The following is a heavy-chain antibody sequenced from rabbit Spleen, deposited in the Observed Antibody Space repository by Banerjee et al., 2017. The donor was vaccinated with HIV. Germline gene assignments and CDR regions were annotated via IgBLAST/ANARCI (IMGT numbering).Heavy chain of an antibody. V-gene: IGHV1S40*01. Sequence: QSLEESGGDLVKPGASPRLTCTVSGFSFSNKAVMSWVRQAPGKGLEWIACINTGSGSRDYASWAKGRFTISKTSSTTVTLQMTSLTAADTATYFCARGTYAGSWGDSINRLDLWGQGTLVTVS. D-gene: IGHD4-2*01. J-gene: IGHJ3*01. CDR2: INTGSGSR. CDR1: GFSFSNKAV. CDR3: ARGTYAGSWGDSINRLDL.